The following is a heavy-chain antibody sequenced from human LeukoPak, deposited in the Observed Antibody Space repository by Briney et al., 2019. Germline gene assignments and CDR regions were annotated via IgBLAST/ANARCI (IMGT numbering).Heavy chain of an antibody. CDR2: IIPIFGTA. CDR3: ARDRSGWVFDY. D-gene: IGHD6-19*01. J-gene: IGHJ4*02. CDR1: GGTFSSYA. Sequence: ASVNVSCKASGGTFSSYAISWVRQAPGQGLEWMGGIIPIFGTANYAQKFQGRVTITADESTSTAYMELSSLRSGDTAVYYCARDRSGWVFDYWGQGTLVTVSS. V-gene: IGHV1-69*13.